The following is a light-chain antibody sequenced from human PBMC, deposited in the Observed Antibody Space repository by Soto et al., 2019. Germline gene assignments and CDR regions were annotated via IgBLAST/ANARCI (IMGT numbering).Light chain of an antibody. V-gene: IGLV2-14*01. CDR1: SSGVGAYNS. J-gene: IGLJ1*01. CDR2: DVS. Sequence: QSALTQPASVSGSPGQSITISCIGTSSGVGAYNSVSWYQQHPGKAPKLIIYDVSTRPSGISDRFSGSKSGNTASLTISGLQAEDESDYYCSSYTTSVTYVFGTGTKLTVL. CDR3: SSYTTSVTYV.